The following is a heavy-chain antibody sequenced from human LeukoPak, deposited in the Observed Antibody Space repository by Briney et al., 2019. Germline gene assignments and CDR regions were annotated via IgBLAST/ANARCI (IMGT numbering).Heavy chain of an antibody. D-gene: IGHD3-10*01. J-gene: IGHJ6*02. CDR1: GFTFRSYA. V-gene: IGHV3-23*01. CDR2: ISGTGGST. Sequence: GGSLRLSCGTSGFTFRSYAMSWVRQAPGKGLDWVSGISGTGGSTYYADSVKGRFTVSRDNSKNTLYLQMNSLRVEDTAVYYCAKDSTDLLWFGELSIGGMDVWGQGTTVTVSS. CDR3: AKDSTDLLWFGELSIGGMDV.